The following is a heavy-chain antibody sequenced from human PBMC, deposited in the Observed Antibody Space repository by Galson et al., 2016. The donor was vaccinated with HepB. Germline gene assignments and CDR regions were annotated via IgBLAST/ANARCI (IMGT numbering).Heavy chain of an antibody. CDR2: IHYSGIT. CDR1: DDSMTRPGYY. D-gene: IGHD3-9*01. J-gene: IGHJ5*02. V-gene: IGHV4-31*03. Sequence: TLSLTCSVSDDSMTRPGYYWTWIRQPPGGGLEWIGYIHYSGITFYNPSLRSRVIISLDMSKNPFTLRLTSVTAADAGVYYCARDGSYDSLAGFYNGWFDPWGQGTLVTVSS. CDR3: ARDGSYDSLAGFYNGWFDP.